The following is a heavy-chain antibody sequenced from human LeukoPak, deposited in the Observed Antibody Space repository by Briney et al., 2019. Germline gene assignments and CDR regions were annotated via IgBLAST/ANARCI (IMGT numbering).Heavy chain of an antibody. D-gene: IGHD3-10*01. V-gene: IGHV3-64D*06. CDR3: VKTLKYYGSGRGLFDS. CDR2: FSSDGSST. CDR1: GFTFSSSA. Sequence: GGSLRLSCSASGFTFSSSAMYWVRQAPGKGLEYVSAFSSDGSSTCYADSVKGRFTISRDNSKNMLYLQMSSLRADDTAVYYCVKTLKYYGSGRGLFDSWGQGILVTVSS. J-gene: IGHJ4*02.